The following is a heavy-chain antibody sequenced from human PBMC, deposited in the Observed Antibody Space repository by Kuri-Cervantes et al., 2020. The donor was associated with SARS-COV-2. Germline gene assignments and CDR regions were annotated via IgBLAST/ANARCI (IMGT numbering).Heavy chain of an antibody. CDR2: IYTSGST. V-gene: IGHV4-4*07. CDR1: GGSISSYY. CDR3: ARGGGGQLDFDY. J-gene: IGHJ4*02. D-gene: IGHD6-13*01. Sequence: GSLRLSCTVSGGSISSYYWGWIRQPAGKGLEWIGRIYTSGSTNYNPSLKSRVTMSVDTSKNQFSLKLSSVTAADTAVYYCARGGGGQLDFDYWGQGILVTVSS.